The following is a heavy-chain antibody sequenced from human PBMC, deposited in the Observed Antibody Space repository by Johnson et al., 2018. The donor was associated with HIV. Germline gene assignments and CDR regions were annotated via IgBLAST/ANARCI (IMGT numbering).Heavy chain of an antibody. D-gene: IGHD1-26*01. Sequence: VQLVESGGGVVRPGGSLRLSCAASGFTFDDYGMSWVRQVPGKGLEWVSGINWNGGSTGYADSVKGRFTISRDNAKNSLYLQMNSLRAEDTAVYYCAPRGRVGGSYGDAFDIWGQGTMVTVSS. CDR1: GFTFDDYG. CDR3: APRGRVGGSYGDAFDI. V-gene: IGHV3-20*04. J-gene: IGHJ3*02. CDR2: INWNGGST.